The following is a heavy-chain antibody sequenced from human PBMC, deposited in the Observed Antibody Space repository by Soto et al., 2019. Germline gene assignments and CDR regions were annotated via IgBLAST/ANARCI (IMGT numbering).Heavy chain of an antibody. CDR1: VGTFSSYA. J-gene: IGHJ5*02. Sequence: QVQLVQSGAEVKKPGSSVKVSCKASVGTFSSYAISWVRQAPGQGLEWMGGLIPIFGTANYAQKFQGRVTITADEPTSTAYMELSSLRSEDTAVYYCASHYCSSTSCYRWFDPWGQGTLVTVSS. D-gene: IGHD2-2*01. V-gene: IGHV1-69*01. CDR3: ASHYCSSTSCYRWFDP. CDR2: LIPIFGTA.